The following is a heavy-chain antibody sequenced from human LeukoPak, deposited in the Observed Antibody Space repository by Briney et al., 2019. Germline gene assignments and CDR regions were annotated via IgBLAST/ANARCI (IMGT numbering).Heavy chain of an antibody. V-gene: IGHV1-18*01. J-gene: IGHJ6*03. CDR1: GYTFTSYG. D-gene: IGHD3-10*01. CDR2: VSGYNGHT. CDR3: ARDAPRGGDHFYLGV. Sequence: ASVRVSCKSSGYTFTSYGVSWVRQAPGQGLEWMGWVSGYNGHTKYAQNFQGRVTMTTDASTSTAYMELRSLTSEDTAVYYCARDAPRGGDHFYLGVWGKGTTVTVSS.